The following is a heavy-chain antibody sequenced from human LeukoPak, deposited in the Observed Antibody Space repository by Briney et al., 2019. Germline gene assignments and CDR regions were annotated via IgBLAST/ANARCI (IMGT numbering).Heavy chain of an antibody. CDR2: ISWNSGSI. CDR1: GFTVSSNC. D-gene: IGHD6-13*01. J-gene: IGHJ5*02. CDR3: ARSEGDSSSWLNWFDP. Sequence: GGSLRLSCAASGFTVSSNCMSWVRQAPGKGLEWVSGISWNSGSIGYADSVKGRFTISRDNAKNSLYLQMNSLRAEDTAVYYCARSEGDSSSWLNWFDPWGQGTLVTVSS. V-gene: IGHV3-48*04.